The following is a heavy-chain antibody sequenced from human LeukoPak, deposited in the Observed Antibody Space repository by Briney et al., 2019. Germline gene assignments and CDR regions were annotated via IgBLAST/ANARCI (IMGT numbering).Heavy chain of an antibody. CDR1: GGSVSSGSYY. J-gene: IGHJ4*02. D-gene: IGHD3-9*01. V-gene: IGHV4-61*01. CDR2: IYYSGST. CDR3: ARAYYLTGYN. Sequence: PSETLSLTCTVSGGSVSSGSYYWSWIRQPPGKGLEWIGYIYYSGSTNYNPSLKSRVTISVDTSKNQFSLKLSSVTAADTAVYYCARAYYLTGYNWGQGTLVTVSS.